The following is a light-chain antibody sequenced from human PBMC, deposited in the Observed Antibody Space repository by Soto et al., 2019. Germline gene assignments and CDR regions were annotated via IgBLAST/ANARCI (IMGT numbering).Light chain of an antibody. V-gene: IGLV2-14*01. CDR1: SSDVGGYNY. CDR3: SSYTSSGTRV. Sequence: QSALTQPASVSGSPGQSITISCTGTSSDVGGYNYVSWYQQHPDKAPKLMIYDVSNRPSGVSTRFPGSKSGNTASLTISGLQAEDEADYYCSSYTSSGTRVFGAGTKVTVL. CDR2: DVS. J-gene: IGLJ1*01.